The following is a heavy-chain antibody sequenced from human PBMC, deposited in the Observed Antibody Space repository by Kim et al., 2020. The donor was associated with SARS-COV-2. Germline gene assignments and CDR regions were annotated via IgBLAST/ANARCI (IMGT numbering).Heavy chain of an antibody. CDR1: GFSFSISW. J-gene: IGHJ5*02. CDR3: ARTGGT. CDR2: INHEGNEK. V-gene: IGHV3-7*05. Sequence: GGSLRLSCEASGFSFSISWMCWVRQAPGKGLEWVANINHEGNEKYFVDSVKGRFTISRDNTKNSLYLQMQSLRADDTAVYYCARTGGTLGQGTLVAVSS.